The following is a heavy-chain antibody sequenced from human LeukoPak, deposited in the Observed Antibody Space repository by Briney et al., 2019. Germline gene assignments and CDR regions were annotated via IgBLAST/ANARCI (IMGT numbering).Heavy chain of an antibody. V-gene: IGHV4-4*07. J-gene: IGHJ4*02. CDR1: GGSISSYY. Sequence: SETLSLTCTVSGGSISSYYWSWIRQPAGKGLEWIGRIYTSGSTNYNPSLKSRVTMSVDTSKNQFSLKLSSVTAADTAVYYCARDLSVWFGEARPFDYWGQGTLVTVSS. D-gene: IGHD3-10*01. CDR2: IYTSGST. CDR3: ARDLSVWFGEARPFDY.